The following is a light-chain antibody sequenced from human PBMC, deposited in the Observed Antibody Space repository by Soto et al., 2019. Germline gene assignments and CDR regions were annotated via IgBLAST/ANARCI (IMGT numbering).Light chain of an antibody. CDR2: GAS. Sequence: EIVLTQSPGTLSLSPGERATLSCRASQSVSSSYLAWYQQKPGQAPRLLIYGASSRATGIPDRFSGSGSGTDFTLTISRLEPEDVSVYYCQQNGSSPAITLGQGTRLEIK. V-gene: IGKV3-20*01. CDR1: QSVSSSY. J-gene: IGKJ5*01. CDR3: QQNGSSPAIT.